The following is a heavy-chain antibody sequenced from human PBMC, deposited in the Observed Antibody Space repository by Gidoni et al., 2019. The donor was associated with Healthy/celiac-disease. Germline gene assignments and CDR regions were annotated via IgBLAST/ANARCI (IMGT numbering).Heavy chain of an antibody. V-gene: IGHV3-48*01. J-gene: IGHJ3*02. CDR2: ISSSSSPI. CDR1: GFTFSSYR. Sequence: EVQLVESGGGLVQPGGSLRLSCADSGFTFSSYRMNGVRQAPGKGLEWVSYISSSSSPIYYSDSVKGRFTISRDNAKNSLYLQMNSLRAEDTAVYYCARDHYYYDSSGYYYVSAFDIWGQGTMVTVSS. CDR3: ARDHYYYDSSGYYYVSAFDI. D-gene: IGHD3-22*01.